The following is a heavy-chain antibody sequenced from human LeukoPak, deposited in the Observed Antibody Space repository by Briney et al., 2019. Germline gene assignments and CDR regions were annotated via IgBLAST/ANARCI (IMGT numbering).Heavy chain of an antibody. J-gene: IGHJ6*03. D-gene: IGHD3-10*01. CDR1: GFTFISYS. V-gene: IGHV3-21*01. Sequence: GGSLRLSCAASGFTFISYSMNWVRQAPGKGLEWVSSISSSSSYIYYADSVKGRFTISRDNAKNSLYLQMNSLRAEDTAVYYCARDRRWVVRGAIIPIYYYYYMDVWGKGTTVTISS. CDR2: ISSSSSYI. CDR3: ARDRRWVVRGAIIPIYYYYYMDV.